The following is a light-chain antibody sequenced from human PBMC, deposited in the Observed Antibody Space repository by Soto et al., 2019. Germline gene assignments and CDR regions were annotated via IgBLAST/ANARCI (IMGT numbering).Light chain of an antibody. CDR3: QKCDSAPWT. J-gene: IGKJ1*01. CDR1: QGISNY. Sequence: DIQMTQSPSSLSASVGYRVTITCRASQGISNYLAWYQQKPGKVPELLIYAASTLQPGVSSRFSGNGSETDFTLTINSLQPGDAATYYCQKCDSAPWTFGPGTKVEIK. V-gene: IGKV1-27*01. CDR2: AAS.